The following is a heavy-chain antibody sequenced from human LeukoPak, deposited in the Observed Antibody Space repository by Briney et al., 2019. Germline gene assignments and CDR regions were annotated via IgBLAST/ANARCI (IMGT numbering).Heavy chain of an antibody. CDR1: GFTFDDYG. CDR2: INWNGGIT. Sequence: GGSLRLSCAASGFTFDDYGMSWVRQAPGKGLEWVSGINWNGGITGYADSVKGRFTISRDSSKNTLYLQMNGLRGEDTAVYYCVRGLRELPYWGQGTLVTVSS. CDR3: VRGLRELPY. V-gene: IGHV3-20*04. J-gene: IGHJ4*02. D-gene: IGHD1-26*01.